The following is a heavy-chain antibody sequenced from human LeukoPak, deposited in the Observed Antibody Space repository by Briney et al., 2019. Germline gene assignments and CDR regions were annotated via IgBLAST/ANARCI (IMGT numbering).Heavy chain of an antibody. D-gene: IGHD6-13*01. V-gene: IGHV3-23*01. J-gene: IGHJ4*02. CDR2: ISGSGGST. Sequence: PGGSLRLSCAASGFTFSSYAMSWVRQAPGKGLEWVSAISGSGGSTYYADSVKGRFTISRDNSKNTLYLQMNSLRAEDTAVYYCARPYSSTRKGGFDYWGQGTLVTVSS. CDR1: GFTFSSYA. CDR3: ARPYSSTRKGGFDY.